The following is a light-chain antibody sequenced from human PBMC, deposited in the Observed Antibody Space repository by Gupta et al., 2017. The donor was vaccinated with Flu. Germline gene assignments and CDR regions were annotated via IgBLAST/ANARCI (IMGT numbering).Light chain of an antibody. CDR3: QQDGQSPKT. CDR1: QSIVTKS. V-gene: IGKV3-20*01. CDR2: GPS. Sequence: EIVLTQSPGTLSLSPGERATLSCRASQSIVTKSLAWYQQKPGQAPRLLIYGPSMRAAGIPDRFSGSGSGTDFTLTISRLEPEDFAVYYCQQDGQSPKTFGPGTKVEIK. J-gene: IGKJ1*01.